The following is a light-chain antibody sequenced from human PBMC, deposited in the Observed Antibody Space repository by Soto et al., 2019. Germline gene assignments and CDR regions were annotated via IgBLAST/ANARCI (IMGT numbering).Light chain of an antibody. CDR3: QSYDSSLSSYV. CDR1: SSNIGAGYD. V-gene: IGLV1-40*01. Sequence: QSALTQPPSVSGAPGQRVTISCTGSSSNIGAGYDVHWYQQLPGTAPKLLIYGNSNRPSGVPDRFSGSQSGTSASLAITGLQAEDEADYYCQSYDSSLSSYVFGTGTKFTVL. CDR2: GNS. J-gene: IGLJ1*01.